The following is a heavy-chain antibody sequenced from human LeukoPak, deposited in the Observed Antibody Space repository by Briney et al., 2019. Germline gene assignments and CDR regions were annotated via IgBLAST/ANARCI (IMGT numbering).Heavy chain of an antibody. CDR1: GYTFTSYG. J-gene: IGHJ6*02. V-gene: IGHV1-18*01. CDR3: ARAPYDILTGRNLRYYYYGMDV. Sequence: ASVRVSCKASGYTFTSYGISWVRQAPGQGLEWMGWISAYNGNTNYAQKLQGRVTMTTDTSTSTAYMELRSLRSDDTAVYYCARAPYDILTGRNLRYYYYGMDVWGQGTTVTVSS. D-gene: IGHD3-9*01. CDR2: ISAYNGNT.